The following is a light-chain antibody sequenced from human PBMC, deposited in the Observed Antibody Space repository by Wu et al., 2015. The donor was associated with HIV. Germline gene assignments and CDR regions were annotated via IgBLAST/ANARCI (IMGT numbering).Light chain of an antibody. V-gene: IGKV3-20*01. CDR1: HSVSSSY. Sequence: SCRASHSVSSSYVTWYQXKPGQAPRVVVYGGSTRATGIPDRFSGSASGTDFTLTISRLEPEDFAVYYCQQYDRSPPLYSFGQGTKLEIK. CDR3: QQYDRSPPLYS. CDR2: GGS. J-gene: IGKJ2*03.